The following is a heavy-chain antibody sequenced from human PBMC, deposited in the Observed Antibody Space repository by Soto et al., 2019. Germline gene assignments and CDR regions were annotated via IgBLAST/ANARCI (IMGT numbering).Heavy chain of an antibody. CDR2: IIPIFGTA. CDR3: ARDRMASSIAARLIYAAFDI. J-gene: IGHJ3*02. D-gene: IGHD6-6*01. CDR1: GGTFSSYA. Sequence: ASVKVSCKASGGTFSSYAISWVRQAPGQGLEWMGGIIPIFGTANYAQKFQGRVTITADESTSTAYMELSSLRSEDTAVYYCARDRMASSIAARLIYAAFDIWGQGTMVTVSS. V-gene: IGHV1-69*13.